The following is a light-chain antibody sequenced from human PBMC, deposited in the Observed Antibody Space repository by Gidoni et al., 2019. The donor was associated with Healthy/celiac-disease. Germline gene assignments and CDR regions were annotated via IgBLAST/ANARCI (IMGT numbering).Light chain of an antibody. CDR2: GAS. Sequence: EIVLPQSQGTLSLSPGERATLPCRASQSVSSSYLAWYQQKPGQAPRLLIYGASSRATGIPDRFSGSGSGTDFTLTISRLEPEDFAVYYCQQYGSSPRTFGQGTKVEIK. CDR1: QSVSSSY. J-gene: IGKJ1*01. CDR3: QQYGSSPRT. V-gene: IGKV3-20*01.